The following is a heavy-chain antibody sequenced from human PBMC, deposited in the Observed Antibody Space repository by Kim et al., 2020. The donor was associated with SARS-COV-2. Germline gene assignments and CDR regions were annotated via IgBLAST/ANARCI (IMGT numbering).Heavy chain of an antibody. Sequence: YADSVKGRFTISRDNSKRTVYLQLNGVRAEDTAMYDCAKGQTYYADSAASDWGQGALVTVSS. V-gene: IGHV3-23*01. D-gene: IGHD3-3*01. CDR3: AKGQTYYADSAASD. J-gene: IGHJ4*02.